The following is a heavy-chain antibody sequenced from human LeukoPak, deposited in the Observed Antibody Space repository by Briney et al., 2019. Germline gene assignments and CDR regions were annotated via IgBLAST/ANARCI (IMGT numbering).Heavy chain of an antibody. CDR3: ATEWGVGMEFSLDY. D-gene: IGHD3-16*01. J-gene: IGHJ4*02. CDR2: INPIFGTA. Sequence: SVKVSCKASGATFTSYAISWVRQAPGQGLERMGGINPIFGTANYAQKFQGRVTITADESTSTANMEMSSLTSEDTAVYYSATEWGVGMEFSLDYWGQGTLVTVSS. CDR1: GATFTSYA. V-gene: IGHV1-69*13.